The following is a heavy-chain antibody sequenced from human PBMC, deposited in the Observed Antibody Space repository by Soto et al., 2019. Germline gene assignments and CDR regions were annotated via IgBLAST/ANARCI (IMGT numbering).Heavy chain of an antibody. D-gene: IGHD3-22*01. J-gene: IGHJ4*02. Sequence: QEQLVQSGAEVKKPGSSVKVSCKASGGLFSSYPISWVRQFPGQGLEWMGGIIPVCQTAYYTQRFQGRVTITADESTNTAYMELSSLRSEDTAIYYCARGGSGYTWFNEFWGQGTLVTVSS. V-gene: IGHV1-69*01. CDR1: GGLFSSYP. CDR2: IIPVCQTA. CDR3: ARGGSGYTWFNEF.